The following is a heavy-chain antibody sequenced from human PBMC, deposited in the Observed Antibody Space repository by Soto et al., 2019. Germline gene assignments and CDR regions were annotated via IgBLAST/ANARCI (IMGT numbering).Heavy chain of an antibody. CDR3: ARVKYSSGETERVSMDV. V-gene: IGHV4-34*01. CDR2: INHSGST. D-gene: IGHD6-19*01. J-gene: IGHJ6*02. Sequence: SETLSLTCAVYGGSFSGYYCSWIRQPPWKGLEWIGEINHSGSTNYNPSLKSRVTISVDTSKNQFSLKLSSVTAADTAVYYCARVKYSSGETERVSMDVWGQGTTVTVSS. CDR1: GGSFSGYY.